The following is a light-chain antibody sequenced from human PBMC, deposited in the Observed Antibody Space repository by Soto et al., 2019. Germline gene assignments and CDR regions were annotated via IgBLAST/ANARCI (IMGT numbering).Light chain of an antibody. Sequence: EIVLTQSPDTLSLSPGERATLSCRASQSVSSALLAWYQQKPGQAPRLLNYRASTRATGIPDRFAVSVSGTAFTLTISRLEPEYVSGDYCQQDESSPLTFGSCTKVEIK. J-gene: IGKJ4*01. V-gene: IGKV3-20*01. CDR1: QSVSSAL. CDR2: RAS. CDR3: QQDESSPLT.